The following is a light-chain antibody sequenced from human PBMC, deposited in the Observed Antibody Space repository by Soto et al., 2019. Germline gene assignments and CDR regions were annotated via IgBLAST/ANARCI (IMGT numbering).Light chain of an antibody. Sequence: DIQMTQSPSTLSASVGDRVTITCRASQSISSWLAWYQQKPGKAPKLLIYKASTLESGVPSRFSGSGSGTEFTLTISSLQPDDFAKYYCQQSFTFGHGTKVDIK. J-gene: IGKJ3*01. CDR1: QSISSW. V-gene: IGKV1-5*03. CDR3: QQSFT. CDR2: KAS.